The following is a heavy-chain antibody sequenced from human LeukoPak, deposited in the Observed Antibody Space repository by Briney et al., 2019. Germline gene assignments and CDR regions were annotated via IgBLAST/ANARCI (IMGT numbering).Heavy chain of an antibody. CDR3: VRGYPDRSCDWFDR. Sequence: SETLSLTSTVSGGSITSYYWSWIPHPPGKGLEWMGYIYYSGSTNYNPSLKRRATISVDTSKNQFSLKLSSVTAAETAVYYCVRGYPDRSCDWFDRWGQGTLVNVSS. CDR2: IYYSGST. D-gene: IGHD6-13*01. CDR1: GGSITSYY. V-gene: IGHV4-59*01. J-gene: IGHJ5*02.